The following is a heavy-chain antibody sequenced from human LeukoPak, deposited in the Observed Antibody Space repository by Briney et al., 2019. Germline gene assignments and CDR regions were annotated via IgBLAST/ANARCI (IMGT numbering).Heavy chain of an antibody. D-gene: IGHD2-15*01. CDR2: IYYFGST. CDR1: GGSITSIHYY. J-gene: IGHJ5*02. Sequence: SETLSLTCTVSGGSITSIHYYWGWIRQPPGKGLEWIGNIYYFGSTYYNPSLRSRVTISVDTSKNQFSLKLSSATAADTALYYCARMTCGGGTCWWFDPWGQGTLVTVSS. CDR3: ARMTCGGGTCWWFDP. V-gene: IGHV4-39*01.